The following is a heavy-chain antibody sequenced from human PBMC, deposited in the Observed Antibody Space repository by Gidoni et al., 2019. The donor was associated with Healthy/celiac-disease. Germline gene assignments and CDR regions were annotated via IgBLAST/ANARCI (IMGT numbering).Heavy chain of an antibody. CDR2: INHRGIT. D-gene: IGHD3-22*01. J-gene: IGHJ3*02. V-gene: IGHV4-34*01. Sequence: QVQLQQWGAGLLKPSETLSLNCAVYGGSFSGCYRRGLRQPPGKGLDCIGEINHRGITNYNPSLKSRVTISVDTSKNQFSLKLSSVTAADTAVYYCARDLDYYDSSGYYYDDAFDIWGQGTMVTVSS. CDR1: GGSFSGCY. CDR3: ARDLDYYDSSGYYYDDAFDI.